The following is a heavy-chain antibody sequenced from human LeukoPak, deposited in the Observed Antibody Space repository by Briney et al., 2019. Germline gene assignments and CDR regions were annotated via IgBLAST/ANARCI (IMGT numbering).Heavy chain of an antibody. J-gene: IGHJ4*02. D-gene: IGHD2-8*02. CDR3: AREESGGYFDY. CDR1: GFTFTNYY. CDR2: INPSGSST. V-gene: IGHV1-46*01. Sequence: ASVKVSCKASGFTFTNYYMHWVRRAPGQGLEWMGLINPSGSSTNYAQKFRGRVTMTRDTSTTTVYMELSSLRSEDTAVYYCAREESGGYFDYGGQGTLVTVSS.